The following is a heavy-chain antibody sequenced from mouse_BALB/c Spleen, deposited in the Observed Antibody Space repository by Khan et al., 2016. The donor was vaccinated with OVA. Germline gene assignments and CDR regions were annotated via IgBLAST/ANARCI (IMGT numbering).Heavy chain of an antibody. J-gene: IGHJ2*01. CDR2: LFYSGTT. V-gene: IGHV3-5*02. D-gene: IGHD2-2*01. Sequence: EVQLQESGPGLVKPSQTVSLTCTVTGISITTGNYRWSWIRHFPGNKLEWIGYLFYSGTTTYNPSLTRRTSITRDTSKNRFFLDMNSFTTEDTATYYCARDGGGFDSYYFDYWGQGTILTVSS. CDR3: ARDGGGFDSYYFDY. CDR1: GISITTGNYR.